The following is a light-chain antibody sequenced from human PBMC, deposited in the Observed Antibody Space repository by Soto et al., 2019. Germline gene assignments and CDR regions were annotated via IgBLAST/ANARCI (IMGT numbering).Light chain of an antibody. Sequence: SDLTQPASVSGSPGQSITISCTGTSSDVGRYNYVSWCQQHPGKAPKLIIYDVNTRPSGVSNRFSGSKSGNTASLTISGLQAEDEADYYCSSYTSSSTVVFGGGTKLTVL. V-gene: IGLV2-14*01. CDR3: SSYTSSSTVV. CDR2: DVN. CDR1: SSDVGRYNY. J-gene: IGLJ2*01.